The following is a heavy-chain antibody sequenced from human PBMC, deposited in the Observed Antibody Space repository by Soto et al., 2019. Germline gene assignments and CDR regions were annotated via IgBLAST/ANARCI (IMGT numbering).Heavy chain of an antibody. D-gene: IGHD3-16*01. CDR1: GFTFSDYG. CDR3: TTSVGEDGHDH. V-gene: IGHV3-30*03. J-gene: IGHJ4*02. CDR2: LSYDGGQK. Sequence: QVQLVESGGGVVQPGRSLRLSCAASGFTFSDYGMHWVRQAPGKGLKWVAVLSYDGGQKYYADSVKGRFTISRDNSKNTLELQMNRLRPEDTATYFWTTSVGEDGHDHWGQGALVTVSS.